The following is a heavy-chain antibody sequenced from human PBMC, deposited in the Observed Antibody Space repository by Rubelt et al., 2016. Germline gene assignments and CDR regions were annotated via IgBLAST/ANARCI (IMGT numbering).Heavy chain of an antibody. V-gene: IGHV2-5*02. D-gene: IGHD4-17*01. CDR3: AHRARLRVAFDY. Sequence: QITLKESSPMLVKPTQTLTLTCTFSGFSLSTGGVGVGWIRQPPGKALEWLALIYWDDDKRYRPSLRTRLTITTDTSKNQVVLTMTNMDPLDTATYCCAHRARLRVAFDYGSQGTLVTVSS. CDR1: GFSLSTGGVG. J-gene: IGHJ4*02. CDR2: IYWDDDK.